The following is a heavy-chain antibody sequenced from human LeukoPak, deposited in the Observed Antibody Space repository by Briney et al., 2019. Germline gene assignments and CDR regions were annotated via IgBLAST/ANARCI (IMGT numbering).Heavy chain of an antibody. D-gene: IGHD1-26*01. Sequence: PGGSLRLSCAASGFIFSSYWMSWVRQAPGKGLEWVANIKQDGSGKDYVDSVKGRFTISRDNAKNSLYLQMNSLRAEDTAVYYCAREWSGSRLDHWGQGTLVTVSS. CDR3: AREWSGSRLDH. CDR1: GFIFSSYW. CDR2: IKQDGSGK. V-gene: IGHV3-7*01. J-gene: IGHJ4*02.